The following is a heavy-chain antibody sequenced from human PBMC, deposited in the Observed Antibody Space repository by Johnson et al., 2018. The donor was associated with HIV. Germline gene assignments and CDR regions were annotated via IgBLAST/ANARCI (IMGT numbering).Heavy chain of an antibody. CDR2: IYSGGST. CDR1: GFTFSSYG. D-gene: IGHD2-2*01. CDR3: ARDRGVVVLHGAFDI. J-gene: IGHJ3*02. Sequence: QVQLVESGGGLVQPGGSLRLSCAASGFTFSSYGMHWVRQAPGKGLEWVSVIYSGGSTYYADSVKGRFTISRDNPKNTLYLQMNSRRAEDTAVYYCARDRGVVVLHGAFDIWGQGTMVTVSS. V-gene: IGHV3-NL1*01.